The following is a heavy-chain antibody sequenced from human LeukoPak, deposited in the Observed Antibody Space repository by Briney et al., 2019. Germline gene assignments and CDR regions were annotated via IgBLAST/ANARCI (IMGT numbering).Heavy chain of an antibody. CDR2: INPSGGST. V-gene: IGHV1-46*01. Sequence: ASVKVSCKASGYTFTSYYMHWVRQAPGQGLEWMGIINPSGGSTSYAQKFQGRVTMTRDTSTSTVYMEPSSLRSEDTAVYYCAREVVDTAMVRWFDPWGQGTLVTVSS. J-gene: IGHJ5*02. CDR3: AREVVDTAMVRWFDP. D-gene: IGHD5-18*01. CDR1: GYTFTSYY.